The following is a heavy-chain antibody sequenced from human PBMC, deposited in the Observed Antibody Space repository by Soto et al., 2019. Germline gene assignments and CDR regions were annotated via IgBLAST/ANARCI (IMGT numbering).Heavy chain of an antibody. CDR3: ARYYCSSDTCYYFDY. Sequence: PSETLSLTCTVSGGSISSYNWGWIRQTPGKGLEWIGYISYTGRTDYSPSLKSRASFSVDTSKNQFSLKLSSVTAADTAVYYCARYYCSSDTCYYFDYWGQGTLVTVSS. CDR1: GGSISSYN. D-gene: IGHD2-2*01. J-gene: IGHJ4*02. CDR2: ISYTGRT. V-gene: IGHV4-59*01.